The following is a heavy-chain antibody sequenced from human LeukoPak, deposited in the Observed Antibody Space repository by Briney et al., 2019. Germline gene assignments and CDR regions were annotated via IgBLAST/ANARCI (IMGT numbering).Heavy chain of an antibody. V-gene: IGHV3-23*01. Sequence: GGSLRLSCAASGFTLSSYAMSWVRRAPGRGLEWVSAISGSGGSTYYADSVKGRFTISRDNSKNTLCLKMNSLRAEDTAVYYCAKFLEDAALIHDWWGQGNLVAVSS. J-gene: IGHJ4*02. CDR2: ISGSGGST. CDR3: AKFLEDAALIHDW. CDR1: GFTLSSYA. D-gene: IGHD3-3*01.